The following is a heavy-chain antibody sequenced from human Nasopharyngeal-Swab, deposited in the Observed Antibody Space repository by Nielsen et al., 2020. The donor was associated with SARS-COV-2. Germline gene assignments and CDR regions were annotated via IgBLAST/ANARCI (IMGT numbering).Heavy chain of an antibody. J-gene: IGHJ5*02. CDR2: INAGNSNT. CDR3: ARGIAVAARGWFDP. D-gene: IGHD6-19*01. Sequence: ASVKVSCKASGYTFTSYAMHWVRQAPGQRLEWMGWINAGNSNTKYSQKFQGRVTITRDTSASTAYMELSSLRSEDTAVYYCARGIAVAARGWFDPWGQGTLVTVSS. CDR1: GYTFTSYA. V-gene: IGHV1-3*01.